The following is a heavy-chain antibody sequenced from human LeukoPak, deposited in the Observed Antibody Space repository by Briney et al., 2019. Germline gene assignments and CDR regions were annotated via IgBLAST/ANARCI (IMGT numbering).Heavy chain of an antibody. CDR2: LNEDGGYT. J-gene: IGHJ4*02. CDR3: VRDDRDYVFDY. CDR1: GFTFNIYA. V-gene: IGHV3-23*01. Sequence: GGSLRLSCAASGFTFNIYAMSWVRQAPGKGLAWVSGLNEDGGYTYYADSVKGRFTISRDNSENTLYLQMSSLRDEDTALYYCVRDDRDYVFDYWGRGTLVTVSS. D-gene: IGHD4-17*01.